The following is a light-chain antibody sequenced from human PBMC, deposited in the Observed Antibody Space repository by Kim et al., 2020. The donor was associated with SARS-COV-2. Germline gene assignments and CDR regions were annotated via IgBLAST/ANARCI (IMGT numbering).Light chain of an antibody. CDR3: QSYDSSLSGSV. V-gene: IGLV1-40*01. CDR1: SSNIGAGYD. Sequence: QMVTLSCTGSSSNIGAGYDVHWYQQLPGTAPKLLIYGNSNRPSGVPDRFSGSKSGTSASLAITGLQAEDEADYYCQSYDSSLSGSVFGGGTQLTVL. CDR2: GNS. J-gene: IGLJ3*02.